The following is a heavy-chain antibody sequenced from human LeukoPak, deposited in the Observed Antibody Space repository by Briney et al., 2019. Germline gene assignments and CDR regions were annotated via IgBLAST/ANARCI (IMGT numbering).Heavy chain of an antibody. CDR2: INPNSGGT. D-gene: IGHD6-13*01. CDR1: GYTFTGYY. CDR3: ARDLSYSSSWYDDAFDI. Sequence: ASVKVSCKASGYTFTGYYMHWVRQAPGQGLEWMGWINPNSGGTNYAQKFQGGVTMTRDTSISTAYMELSRLRSDDTAVYYCARDLSYSSSWYDDAFDIWGQGTMVTVSS. J-gene: IGHJ3*02. V-gene: IGHV1-2*02.